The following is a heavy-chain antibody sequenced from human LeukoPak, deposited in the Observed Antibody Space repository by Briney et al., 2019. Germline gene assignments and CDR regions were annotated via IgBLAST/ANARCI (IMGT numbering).Heavy chain of an antibody. V-gene: IGHV3-9*01. CDR3: SKGRRYDSSGYLVDY. CDR1: GFTFDDYA. Sequence: QPGGSLRLSCAASGFTFDDYAMHWVRHAPGKGLEWVSGISWSSAKIVYADSVKGRFTVSRDNAKNSLYLQMNSLRVEDTALYYCSKGRRYDSSGYLVDYWGQGTLVTVSS. CDR2: ISWSSAKI. J-gene: IGHJ4*02. D-gene: IGHD3-22*01.